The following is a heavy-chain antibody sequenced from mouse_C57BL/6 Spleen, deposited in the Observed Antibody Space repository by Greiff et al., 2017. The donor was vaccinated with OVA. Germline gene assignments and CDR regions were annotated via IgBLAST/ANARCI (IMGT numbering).Heavy chain of an antibody. J-gene: IGHJ1*03. CDR1: GYSITSGYY. D-gene: IGHD1-1*01. CDR2: ISYDGSN. Sequence: DVHLVESGPGLVKPSQSLSLTCSVTGYSITSGYYWNWIRQFPGNKLEWMGYISYDGSNNYNPSLKNRISITRYTSKNQFFLKLNSVTTEDTATYYCARHGSSYWYFDVWGTGTTVTVSS. CDR3: ARHGSSYWYFDV. V-gene: IGHV3-6*01.